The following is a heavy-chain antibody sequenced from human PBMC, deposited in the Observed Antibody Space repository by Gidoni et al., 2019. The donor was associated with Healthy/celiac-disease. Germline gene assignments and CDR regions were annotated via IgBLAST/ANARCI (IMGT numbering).Heavy chain of an antibody. D-gene: IGHD5-12*01. V-gene: IGHV1-69*06. CDR3: ASPQGGLGGYNLDY. CDR2: IIPIFGTA. J-gene: IGHJ4*02. Sequence: PGQGLEWMGGIIPIFGTANYAQKFQGRVTITADKSTSTAYMELSSLRSEDTAVYYCASPQGGLGGYNLDYWGQGTLVTVSS.